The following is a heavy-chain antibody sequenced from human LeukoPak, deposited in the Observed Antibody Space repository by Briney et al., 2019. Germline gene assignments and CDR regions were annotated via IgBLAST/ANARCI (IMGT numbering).Heavy chain of an antibody. J-gene: IGHJ4*02. CDR2: ISWNSGSI. Sequence: GGSLRLSCAASGFTFDDYAMHWVRQAPGKGLEWVSGISWNSGSIGYADSVKGRFTISRDNAKNSLYLQMNSLRAEDTAVYYCARAVPSTYYYDSSGYPDYWGQGTLVTVSS. CDR3: ARAVPSTYYYDSSGYPDY. V-gene: IGHV3-9*01. CDR1: GFTFDDYA. D-gene: IGHD3-22*01.